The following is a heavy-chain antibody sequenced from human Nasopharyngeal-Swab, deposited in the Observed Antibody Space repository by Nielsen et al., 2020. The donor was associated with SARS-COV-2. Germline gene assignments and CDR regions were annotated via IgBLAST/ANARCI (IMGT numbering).Heavy chain of an antibody. Sequence: GESLKISCAASGFTFSSYAMSWVRQAPGKGLEWVSAISGSGGSTYYADSVKGRFTISRDNSKNTLYLQMNSLRAEDTAVYYCARTYYDFWSGYRRRYYGMDVWGQGTTVNVSS. D-gene: IGHD3-3*01. CDR3: ARTYYDFWSGYRRRYYGMDV. J-gene: IGHJ6*02. CDR1: GFTFSSYA. CDR2: ISGSGGST. V-gene: IGHV3-23*01.